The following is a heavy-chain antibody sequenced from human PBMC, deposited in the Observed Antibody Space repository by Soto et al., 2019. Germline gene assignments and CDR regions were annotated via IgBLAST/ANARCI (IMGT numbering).Heavy chain of an antibody. CDR1: GGSISSGDYY. CDR2: IYYSGST. V-gene: IGHV4-30-4*01. CDR3: ARDRIDLAWFDP. D-gene: IGHD3-16*02. Sequence: SETLSLTCTVSGGSISSGDYYWSWIRQPPGKGLEWIGYIYYSGSTYYNPSLKSRVTISVDTSKNQFSLKLSSVTAADTAVYYCARDRIDLAWFDPWGQGTLVTVSS. J-gene: IGHJ5*02.